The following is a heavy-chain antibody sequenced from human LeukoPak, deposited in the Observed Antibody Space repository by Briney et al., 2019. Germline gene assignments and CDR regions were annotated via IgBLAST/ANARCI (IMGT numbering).Heavy chain of an antibody. V-gene: IGHV3-23*01. CDR1: GFTFHTYA. CDR2: ITITSDRT. D-gene: IGHD1-26*01. Sequence: GGSLRLSCVASGFTFHTYAMTWVRQAPGMGLEWVSAITITSDRTYYADSVKGRFAISRDNSKSTLYLQMNSVRAEDTAVYYCAKYRGGATTPDYWGQGTQVTVSS. CDR3: AKYRGGATTPDY. J-gene: IGHJ4*02.